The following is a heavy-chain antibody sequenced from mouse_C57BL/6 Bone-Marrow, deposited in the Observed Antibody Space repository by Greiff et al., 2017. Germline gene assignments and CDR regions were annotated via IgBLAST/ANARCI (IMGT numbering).Heavy chain of an antibody. J-gene: IGHJ2*01. CDR3: ARSGGTTKKVYFDY. D-gene: IGHD1-1*01. CDR1: GYAFSSSW. CDR2: IYPGDGDT. Sequence: VQLVESGPELVKPGASVKISCKASGYAFSSSWMNWVKQRPGKGLEWIGRIYPGDGDTNYNGKFKGKATLTADKSSSTAYMQLSSLTSEDSAVYFCARSGGTTKKVYFDYWGQGTTLTVSS. V-gene: IGHV1-82*01.